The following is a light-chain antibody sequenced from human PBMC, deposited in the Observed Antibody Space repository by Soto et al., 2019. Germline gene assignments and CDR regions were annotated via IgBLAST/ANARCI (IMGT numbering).Light chain of an antibody. J-gene: IGKJ1*01. Sequence: AIQMTQSPSSLSASVGDRVSITCLASQGIRNDLGWYQQKPGKAPKLLIYAASSLQSGVPSRFSGSGSGTDFTLTISSLQPEDFATYYCLQDYNYPRTFGQGTKVDIK. CDR3: LQDYNYPRT. CDR1: QGIRND. CDR2: AAS. V-gene: IGKV1-6*01.